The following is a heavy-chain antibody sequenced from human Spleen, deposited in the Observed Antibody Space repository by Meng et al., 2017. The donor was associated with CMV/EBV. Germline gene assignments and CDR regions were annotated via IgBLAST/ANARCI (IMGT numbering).Heavy chain of an antibody. D-gene: IGHD3-16*01. CDR1: GFTVVSNH. CDR2: IYSGGSM. CDR3: ARDRLLGSPGTFDI. Sequence: GESLKISCVASGFTVVSNHMTWVRQAPGKGLEWVAVIYSGGSMSYADSVKGRFIISRDISKNTVYLQMSSLRADDTAVYYCARDRLLGSPGTFDIWGQGTMVTVSS. J-gene: IGHJ3*02. V-gene: IGHV3-53*01.